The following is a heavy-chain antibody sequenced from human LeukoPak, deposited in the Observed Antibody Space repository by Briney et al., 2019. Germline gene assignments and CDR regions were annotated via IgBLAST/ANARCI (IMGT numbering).Heavy chain of an antibody. CDR3: AGAMRGYSYILEH. CDR1: VFTVSSNY. V-gene: IGHV3-53*01. Sequence: GGSLRLSCAASVFTVSSNYMSWVRQAPGKGLEGVSVIYSGGSTYYADSVKGRFTISRDNSKNTLYLQMNSLRAEDTAVYYCAGAMRGYSYILEHWGQGTLVTVSS. D-gene: IGHD5-18*01. J-gene: IGHJ4*02. CDR2: IYSGGST.